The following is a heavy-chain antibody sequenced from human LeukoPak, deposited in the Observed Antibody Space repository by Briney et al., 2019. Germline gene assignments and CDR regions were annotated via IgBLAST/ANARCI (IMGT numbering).Heavy chain of an antibody. D-gene: IGHD3-22*01. CDR2: IYSGGST. Sequence: SGGSLRLSCAASGFTVSSNYMSWVRQAPGKGLEWVSVIYSGGSTYYADSVKGRFTISRDDSKNTLYLQMNSLRAEDTAVYYCARCARAYYDSSGYYWDYWGQGTLVTVSS. CDR1: GFTVSSNY. CDR3: ARCARAYYDSSGYYWDY. J-gene: IGHJ4*02. V-gene: IGHV3-53*01.